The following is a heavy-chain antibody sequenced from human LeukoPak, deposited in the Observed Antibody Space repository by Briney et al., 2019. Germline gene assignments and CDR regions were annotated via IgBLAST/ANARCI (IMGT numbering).Heavy chain of an antibody. Sequence: GESLKISCKGSGYSFTSYWIGWVRQMPGKGLEWMGIIYPGDSDTRFSPSFQGQVTISADKSISTAYLQWSSLKASDTAMYYCARLPEDSSRYFQHWGQGTLVTVSS. J-gene: IGHJ1*01. CDR3: ARLPEDSSRYFQH. CDR2: IYPGDSDT. CDR1: GYSFTSYW. V-gene: IGHV5-51*01. D-gene: IGHD3-22*01.